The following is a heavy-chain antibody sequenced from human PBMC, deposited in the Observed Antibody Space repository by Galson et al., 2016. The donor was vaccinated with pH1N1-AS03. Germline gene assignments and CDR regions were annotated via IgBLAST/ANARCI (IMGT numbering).Heavy chain of an antibody. D-gene: IGHD1-26*01. CDR2: INPNNGVT. CDR1: GYIFTGFY. Sequence: VSCKASGYIFTGFYVHWVRQAPGQGLEWVGWINPNNGVTNYARKFQAWVTMTGDTSISTAYMELYGLKSDDTAVYYCARDPRGPCSSASCPTTYYFGMDVWGQGT. V-gene: IGHV1-2*04. J-gene: IGHJ6*02. CDR3: ARDPRGPCSSASCPTTYYFGMDV.